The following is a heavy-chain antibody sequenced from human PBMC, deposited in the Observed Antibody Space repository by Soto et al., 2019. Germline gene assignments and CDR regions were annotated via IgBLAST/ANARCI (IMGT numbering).Heavy chain of an antibody. J-gene: IGHJ3*02. CDR1: GDSVSSNNVA. V-gene: IGHV6-1*01. CDR3: ARGINSAIES. D-gene: IGHD1-1*01. Sequence: PSQTLSLTCVISGDSVSSNNVAWNWIRQSPSRGLEWLGRTYYRSKWYNNYAVSVKSRTTINADTSKNQFSLQLASVTPEDTAVYYCARGINSAIESWGQGTMVTVSS. CDR2: TYYRSKWYN.